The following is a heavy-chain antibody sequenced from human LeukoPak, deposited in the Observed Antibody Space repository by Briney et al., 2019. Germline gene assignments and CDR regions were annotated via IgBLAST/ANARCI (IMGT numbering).Heavy chain of an antibody. D-gene: IGHD3-10*01. CDR3: ARVRDYYGSGSCWGYNWFDP. CDR1: GGSFSGYY. Sequence: SETLSLTCAVYGGSFSGYYWSWIRQPPGKGLEWIGEINHSGSTNYNPSLKSRVTISVDTSKNQFSLKLSSVTAADTAVYYCARVRDYYGSGSCWGYNWFDPWGQGTLVTVSS. CDR2: INHSGST. V-gene: IGHV4-34*09. J-gene: IGHJ5*02.